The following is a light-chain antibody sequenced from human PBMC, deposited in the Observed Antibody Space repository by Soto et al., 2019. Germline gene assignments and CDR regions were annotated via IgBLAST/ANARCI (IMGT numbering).Light chain of an antibody. CDR2: EVS. CDR3: CSYAGSSTFG. J-gene: IGLJ1*01. V-gene: IGLV2-23*02. CDR1: SSDVGSYNL. Sequence: QSALTQPASVSGSPGQSITISCTGTSSDVGSYNLVSWYQQHPGKAPKLMIYEVSKRPSGVSNRFSGSKSGNTASLTISGLQAEDEADYDCCSYAGSSTFGFGTGTKVTVL.